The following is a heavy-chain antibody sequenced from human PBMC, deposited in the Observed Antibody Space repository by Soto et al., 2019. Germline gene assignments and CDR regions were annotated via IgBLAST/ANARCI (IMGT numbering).Heavy chain of an antibody. D-gene: IGHD3-22*01. Sequence: SLRLSCVASGFTFSNYAMHWVRQAPGKGLEWVANIKDDGSKEYYVDSVKGRFTMSRDNAKNSLYLQMNSLRAEDTAVYYCARGRFYYDSSNYYWDYWGPGTLVTVSS. CDR2: IKDDGSKE. J-gene: IGHJ4*02. V-gene: IGHV3-7*01. CDR1: GFTFSNYA. CDR3: ARGRFYYDSSNYYWDY.